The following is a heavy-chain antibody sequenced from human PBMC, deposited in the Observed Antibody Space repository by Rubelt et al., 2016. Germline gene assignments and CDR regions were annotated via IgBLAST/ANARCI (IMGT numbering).Heavy chain of an antibody. CDR2: IYYSGST. V-gene: IGHV4-39*01. CDR1: GGSISSSSYY. CDR3: ARGRFLEWLPPDY. J-gene: IGHJ4*02. D-gene: IGHD3-3*01. Sequence: QLQLQESGPGLVKPSETLSLTCTVSGGSISSSSYYWGWIRQPPGKGLEWIGSIYYSGSTYYNPSLKSRGTISGETSKNQFSRKLSSVTAADTAVYYCARGRFLEWLPPDYWGQGTLVTVSS.